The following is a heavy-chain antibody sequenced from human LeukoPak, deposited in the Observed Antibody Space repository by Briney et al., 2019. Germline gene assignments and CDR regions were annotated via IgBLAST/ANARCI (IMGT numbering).Heavy chain of an antibody. D-gene: IGHD3-3*01. V-gene: IGHV5-51*03. Sequence: GESLKISCKGSGYSFTSYWIGWVRQMPGKGLEWVGIIYPGDSDTRYSPSFQGQVTISADKSISTAYLQWSSLKASDTAMYYCASTITIFGVALKDAFDIWGQGTMVTVSS. CDR1: GYSFTSYW. CDR2: IYPGDSDT. CDR3: ASTITIFGVALKDAFDI. J-gene: IGHJ3*02.